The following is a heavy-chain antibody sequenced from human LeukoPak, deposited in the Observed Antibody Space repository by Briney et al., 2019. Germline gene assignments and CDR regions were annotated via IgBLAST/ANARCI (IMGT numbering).Heavy chain of an antibody. CDR3: AKGLWFGELFLDY. Sequence: GGSLRLSCAASGFTFSDYYMSWIRQAPGKGLEWVSAISGSGGSTYYADSVKGRFTISRDNSKNTLYLQMNSLRAEDTAVYYCAKGLWFGELFLDYWGQGTLVTVSS. D-gene: IGHD3-10*01. J-gene: IGHJ4*02. V-gene: IGHV3-23*01. CDR1: GFTFSDYY. CDR2: ISGSGGST.